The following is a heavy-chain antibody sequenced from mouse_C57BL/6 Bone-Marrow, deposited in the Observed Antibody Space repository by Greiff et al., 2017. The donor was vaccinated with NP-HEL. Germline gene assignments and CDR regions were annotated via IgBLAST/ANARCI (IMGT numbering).Heavy chain of an antibody. V-gene: IGHV5-6*01. D-gene: IGHD1-1*01. CDR1: GFTFSSYG. CDR3: ARLLLPDV. CDR2: ISSGGSYT. Sequence: DVHLVESVGDLVKPGGSLKLSCAASGFTFSSYGMSLVRQTPDQRLEWVATISSGGSYTYYTDSVKGRFTISRDNAKNTLYLQMSSLKSEDTAMYYCARLLLPDVWGTGTTVTVSS. J-gene: IGHJ1*03.